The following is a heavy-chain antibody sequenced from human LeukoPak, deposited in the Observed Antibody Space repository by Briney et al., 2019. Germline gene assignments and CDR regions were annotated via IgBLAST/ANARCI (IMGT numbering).Heavy chain of an antibody. J-gene: IGHJ2*01. Sequence: NWVRQAPGKGLEWIGYIYGSGRTNYNPSLKSRVTMSVDTSKNQFSLKLSSVTAVDTAVHYCARVHCGGDCYARSYWYFDLWGRGTLVTVSS. V-gene: IGHV4-59*12. CDR3: ARVHCGGDCYARSYWYFDL. D-gene: IGHD2-21*02. CDR2: IYGSGRT.